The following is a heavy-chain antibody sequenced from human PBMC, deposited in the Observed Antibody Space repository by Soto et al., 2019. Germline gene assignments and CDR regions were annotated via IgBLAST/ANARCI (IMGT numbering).Heavy chain of an antibody. Sequence: SETLSLTCAVYGGSFSGYYWSWIRQPPGKGLEWIGEINHSGSTNYNPSLKSRVTISVDTSKNQFSLELSSVTAADTAVYYCASLSGSSSEDYWGQGTLVTVSS. CDR3: ASLSGSSSEDY. CDR1: GGSFSGYY. V-gene: IGHV4-34*01. CDR2: INHSGST. D-gene: IGHD6-6*01. J-gene: IGHJ4*02.